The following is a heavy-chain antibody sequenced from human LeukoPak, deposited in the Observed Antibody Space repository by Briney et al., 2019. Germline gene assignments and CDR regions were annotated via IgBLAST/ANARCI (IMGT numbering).Heavy chain of an antibody. CDR2: IWYDGSNE. Sequence: PGGSLRLSCAASGFTFSRYGMHWVRQAPGKGLEWGAVIWYDGSNEGYVESVKGRFTISRDNAKNSLYLQMNSLRAEDTAVYYCARGVDFRGLNDYFDYWGQGTLVTVSS. CDR1: GFTFSRYG. V-gene: IGHV3-33*01. J-gene: IGHJ4*02. CDR3: ARGVDFRGLNDYFDY. D-gene: IGHD2-8*01.